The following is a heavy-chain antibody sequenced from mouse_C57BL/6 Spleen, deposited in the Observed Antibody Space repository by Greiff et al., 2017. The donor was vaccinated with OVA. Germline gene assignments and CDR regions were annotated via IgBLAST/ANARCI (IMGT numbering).Heavy chain of an antibody. D-gene: IGHD2-3*01. J-gene: IGHJ1*03. CDR3: ARFYDGYYEYFDV. CDR2: IYPGDGDT. Sequence: QVQLQQSGPELVKPGASVKISCKASGYAFSSSWMNWVKQRPGKGLEWIGRIYPGDGDTNYNGKFKGKATLTADKSSSTAYMQLSSLTSEDSAVYFCARFYDGYYEYFDVWGTGTTVTVSS. V-gene: IGHV1-82*01. CDR1: GYAFSSSW.